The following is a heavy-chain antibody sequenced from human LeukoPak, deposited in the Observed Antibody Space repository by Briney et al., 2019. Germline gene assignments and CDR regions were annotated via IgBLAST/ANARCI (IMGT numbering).Heavy chain of an antibody. CDR2: IKQDGSEK. V-gene: IGHV3-7*01. CDR3: ARASKWELLDY. CDR1: GFTFSSYW. Sequence: GGSLRLSCAASGFTFSSYWMSWVRQAPGKGLEWVANIKQDGSEKYYVDSVEGRFTISRDNAKNSLYLQMNSLRAEDTAMYYCARASKWELLDYWGQGTLVTVSS. D-gene: IGHD1-26*01. J-gene: IGHJ4*02.